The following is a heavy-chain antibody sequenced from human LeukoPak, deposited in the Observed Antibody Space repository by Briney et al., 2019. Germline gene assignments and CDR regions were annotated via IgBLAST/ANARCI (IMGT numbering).Heavy chain of an antibody. CDR1: GGTFSSYA. Sequence: SVKVSCKASGGTFSSYAISWVRQAPGQGLEWMGRIIPILGTANYAQKFQGRVTITTDESTSTAYMELSSLRSEDTAMYYCAREGQVERGGLDQWGQGTLVTVSS. J-gene: IGHJ4*02. CDR3: AREGQVERGGLDQ. V-gene: IGHV1-69*11. CDR2: IIPILGTA. D-gene: IGHD1-1*01.